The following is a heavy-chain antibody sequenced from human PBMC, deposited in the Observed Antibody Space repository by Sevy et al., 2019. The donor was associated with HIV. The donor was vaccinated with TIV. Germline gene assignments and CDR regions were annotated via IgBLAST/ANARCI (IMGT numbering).Heavy chain of an antibody. J-gene: IGHJ4*02. V-gene: IGHV1-2*02. CDR1: GYTFTGYY. D-gene: IGHD2-21*02. CDR2: INPNSGGT. Sequence: ASVKVSCKASGYTFTGYYLHWVRQAPGQGLEWMAWINPNSGGTNYAPKFQGRVTMTRDTSISTASMELSRLRSDDTAVYYCTRTAAEAKNFYCGGDCYSDYWGQGTLVTVSS. CDR3: TRTAAEAKNFYCGGDCYSDY.